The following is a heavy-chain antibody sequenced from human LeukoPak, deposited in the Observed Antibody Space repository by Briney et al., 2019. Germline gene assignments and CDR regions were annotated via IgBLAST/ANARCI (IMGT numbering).Heavy chain of an antibody. V-gene: IGHV4-34*01. Sequence: SETLSLTCAVYGGSFSGYYWSWIRQPPGKRLEWIGEINHSGSTNYNPSLKSRVTISVDTSKNQFSLKLSSVTAADTAVYYCARRYSYGSHHIDYWGQGTLVTVSS. CDR1: GGSFSGYY. J-gene: IGHJ4*02. D-gene: IGHD5-18*01. CDR2: INHSGST. CDR3: ARRYSYGSHHIDY.